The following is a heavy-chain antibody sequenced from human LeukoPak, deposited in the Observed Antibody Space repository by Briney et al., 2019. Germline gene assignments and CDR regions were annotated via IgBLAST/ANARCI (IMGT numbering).Heavy chain of an antibody. CDR2: ISAYNGNT. Sequence: GASVKVSCKASGYTFTSYGISWVRQAPGQGLEWMGWISAYNGNTNYAQKLQGRVTMTTDTSTSTAYMELRSLRSDDTAVYYCARDLYYDFWSGYLSHRGYYYYYMDVWGKGTTVTVSS. J-gene: IGHJ6*03. CDR1: GYTFTSYG. V-gene: IGHV1-18*01. D-gene: IGHD3-3*01. CDR3: ARDLYYDFWSGYLSHRGYYYYYMDV.